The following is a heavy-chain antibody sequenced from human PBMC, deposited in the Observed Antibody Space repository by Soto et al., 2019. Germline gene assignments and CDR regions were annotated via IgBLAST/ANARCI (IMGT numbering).Heavy chain of an antibody. J-gene: IGHJ4*02. CDR2: ISGSGDST. Sequence: EVQLLESGGGLVQPGGSLRLSCAASGFTFSSYAMSWVRQAPGKGLEWVSAISGSGDSTYYADSVKGRFTISRDNSKNSLYLQMHSLRAEDTAVYYCAKGGYCSSTSCYPNPFFDYWGQGTLVTVSS. CDR3: AKGGYCSSTSCYPNPFFDY. CDR1: GFTFSSYA. V-gene: IGHV3-23*01. D-gene: IGHD2-2*01.